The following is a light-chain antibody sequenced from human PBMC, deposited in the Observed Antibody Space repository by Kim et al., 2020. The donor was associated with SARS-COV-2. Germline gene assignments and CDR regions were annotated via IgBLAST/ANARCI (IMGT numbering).Light chain of an antibody. CDR1: SLRSYY. J-gene: IGLJ2*01. Sequence: VAWGQTVRITCQGDSLRSYYATWYQQKPGQAPIVVIYGKNNRPSGIPDRFSGSNSGNTASLTITGTQAGDEADYYCNSRDSNDNVVFGGGTKLTVL. CDR2: GKN. CDR3: NSRDSNDNVV. V-gene: IGLV3-19*01.